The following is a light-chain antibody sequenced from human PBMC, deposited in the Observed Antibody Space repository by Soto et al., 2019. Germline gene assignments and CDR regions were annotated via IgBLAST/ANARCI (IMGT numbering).Light chain of an antibody. Sequence: EIVLTQSPGTLSLSPGERGTLSCRASQSVSSSYLAWYQQKPGQAPRLLIYGASSRATGIPDRFSGSGSGTDFTLTISRLEPEDFAVYYCQQYGSSPIFDQGTKLEIK. CDR1: QSVSSSY. CDR3: QQYGSSPI. V-gene: IGKV3-20*01. CDR2: GAS. J-gene: IGKJ2*01.